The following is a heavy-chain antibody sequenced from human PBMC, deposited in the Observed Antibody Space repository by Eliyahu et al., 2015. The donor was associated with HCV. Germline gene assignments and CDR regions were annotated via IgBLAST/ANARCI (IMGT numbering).Heavy chain of an antibody. CDR2: LRYDGSNE. D-gene: IGHD1-26*01. Sequence: QVQLVESGGGVVQPGRSLRLSCAAAGFMFSGFGMXWVRQAPGKGLEWVAVLRYDGSNEYYGDSVKGRFTISRDNSKNMLHLQMNSLRAEDTAVYYCARDGVGTTTYYGYFDFWGRGTLVTVSS. V-gene: IGHV3-33*01. J-gene: IGHJ2*01. CDR3: ARDGVGTTTYYGYFDF. CDR1: GFMFSGFG.